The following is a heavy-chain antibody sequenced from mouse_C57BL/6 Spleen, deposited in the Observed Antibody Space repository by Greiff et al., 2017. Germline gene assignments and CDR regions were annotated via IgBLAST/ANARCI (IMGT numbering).Heavy chain of an antibody. D-gene: IGHD1-1*01. CDR2: IWWDDDK. CDR3: ARMRTLYGSSSYYFDY. V-gene: IGHV8-8*01. J-gene: IGHJ2*01. Sequence: QVTLKVSGPGILQPSQTLSLTCSFSGFSLSTFGMGVGWIRQPSGKGLEWLAHIWWDDDKYYNPALKSRLTISKDTSKNQVFLKIANVDTADTATYYCARMRTLYGSSSYYFDYWGQGTTLTVSS. CDR1: GFSLSTFGMG.